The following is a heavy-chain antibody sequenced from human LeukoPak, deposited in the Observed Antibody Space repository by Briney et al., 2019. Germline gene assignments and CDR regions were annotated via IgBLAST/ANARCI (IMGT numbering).Heavy chain of an antibody. D-gene: IGHD3-22*01. V-gene: IGHV4-4*07. CDR2: IYTTGTT. Sequence: PSETLSLTCTVSDTSINTYYWSWIRQPAGKGLEWIGHIYTTGTTNYNPSLKSRVTMSIDTSKNQFSLNLRSVTAADTAVYYCARDLSPDYYDSSGYGWEYFQHWGQGTLVTVSS. CDR3: ARDLSPDYYDSSGYGWEYFQH. CDR1: DTSINTYY. J-gene: IGHJ1*01.